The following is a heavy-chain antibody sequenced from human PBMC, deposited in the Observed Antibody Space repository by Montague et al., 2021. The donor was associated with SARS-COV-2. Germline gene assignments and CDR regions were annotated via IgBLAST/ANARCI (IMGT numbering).Heavy chain of an antibody. CDR2: INGGSSVM. Sequence: SLSLSFSASGFNFGVHEMNWVRQTPGKGLEWVSYINGGSSVMYYADSVMGRFTISRDNAESSLYLQMNSLRAEDTAVYYCAPAVPVADDSWGQGTLVTVSS. J-gene: IGHJ5*02. CDR3: APAVPVADDS. D-gene: IGHD2-2*01. CDR1: GFNFGVHE. V-gene: IGHV3-48*03.